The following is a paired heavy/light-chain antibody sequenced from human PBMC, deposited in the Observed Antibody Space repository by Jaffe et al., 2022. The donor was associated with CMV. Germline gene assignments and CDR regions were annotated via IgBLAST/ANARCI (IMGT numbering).Heavy chain of an antibody. CDR1: GYTFTSYY. V-gene: IGHV1-46*01. CDR3: ASHYYDSSGYYYEGPQGRYYGMDV. CDR2: INPSGGST. Sequence: QVQLVQSGAEVKKPGASVKVSCKASGYTFTSYYMHWVRQAPGQGLEWMGIINPSGGSTSYAQKFQGRVTMTRDTSTSTVYMELSSLRSEDTAVYYCASHYYDSSGYYYEGPQGRYYGMDVWGQGTTVTVSS. J-gene: IGHJ6*02. D-gene: IGHD3-22*01.
Light chain of an antibody. J-gene: IGLJ2*01. Sequence: QSVLTQPPSVSGAPGQRVTISCTGSSSNIGAGYDVHWYQQLPGTAPKLLIYGNSNRPSGVPDRFSGSKSGTSASLAITGLQAEDEADYYCQSYDSSLSAHVVFGGGTKLTVL. CDR3: QSYDSSLSAHVV. CDR2: GNS. CDR1: SSNIGAGYD. V-gene: IGLV1-40*01.